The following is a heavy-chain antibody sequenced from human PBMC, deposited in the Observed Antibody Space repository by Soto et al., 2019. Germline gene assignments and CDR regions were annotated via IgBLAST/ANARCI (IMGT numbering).Heavy chain of an antibody. D-gene: IGHD1-1*01. J-gene: IGHJ4*02. CDR2: THHSGRT. CDR3: ARALLGYPFDY. CDR1: GGSISSGDYY. Sequence: SETLSLTCTVSGGSISSGDYYWSWIRQPPGKGLEWIGETHHSGRTNYNPSLKSRVTISVDKSKNHFSLKLSSVTAADTAVYYCARALLGYPFDYWGQGTLVTVSS. V-gene: IGHV4-30-4*01.